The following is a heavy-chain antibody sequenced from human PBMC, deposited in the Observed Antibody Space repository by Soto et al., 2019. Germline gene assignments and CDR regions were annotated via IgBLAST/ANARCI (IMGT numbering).Heavy chain of an antibody. D-gene: IGHD1-1*01. CDR1: GFTLSTYT. V-gene: IGHV3-23*01. CDR2: ISADGAVT. Sequence: PGGSLRLCCAASGFTLSTYTMTWARQAPGKGLEWVSSISADGAVTYHTDSVRGRFTISRDNSKNTLYLQMNSLRAEDTAVFYCATIPTTIDSWGQGTPVTVSS. J-gene: IGHJ4*02. CDR3: ATIPTTIDS.